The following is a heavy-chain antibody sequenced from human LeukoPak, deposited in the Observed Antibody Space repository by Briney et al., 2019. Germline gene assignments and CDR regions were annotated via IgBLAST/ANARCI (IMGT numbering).Heavy chain of an antibody. CDR1: GFTFDDYG. V-gene: IGHV3-20*04. J-gene: IGHJ4*02. D-gene: IGHD3-9*01. CDR2: INWNGGST. Sequence: GGSLRLSCAASGFTFDDYGMSWVRQAPGKGLEWVSGINWNGGSTGYADSVKGRFTISRDNAKNTLYLQMNSLRAEDTAVYYCASNFVTGYNHYWGQGTLVTVSS. CDR3: ASNFVTGYNHY.